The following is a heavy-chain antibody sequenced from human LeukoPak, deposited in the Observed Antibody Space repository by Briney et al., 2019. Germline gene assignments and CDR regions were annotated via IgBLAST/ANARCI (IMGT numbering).Heavy chain of an antibody. CDR3: ARVARDYYGSGSISY. CDR2: IYYSGST. D-gene: IGHD3-10*01. Sequence: SETLSLTCTVSGGSVSSGSYYWSWIRQPPGKGLEWIGDIYYSGSTNYNPSLKSRVTISVDTSKNQFSLKLSSVTAADTAVYYCARVARDYYGSGSISYWGQGTLVTVSS. V-gene: IGHV4-61*01. J-gene: IGHJ4*02. CDR1: GGSVSSGSYY.